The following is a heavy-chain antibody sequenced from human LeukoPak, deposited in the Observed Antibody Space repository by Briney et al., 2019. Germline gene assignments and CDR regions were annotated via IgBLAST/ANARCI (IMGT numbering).Heavy chain of an antibody. CDR2: ISSSSSYI. Sequence: GGSLRRSCAASGFTLSSYSMNWVRQAPGKGLEWVSSISSSSSYIYYADSLKGRFTISRDNAKNSLYLQINSLRAEDTAVYYCARVRYDYYYGMDVWGKGTTVTVSS. J-gene: IGHJ6*04. V-gene: IGHV3-21*01. CDR1: GFTLSSYS. CDR3: ARVRYDYYYGMDV.